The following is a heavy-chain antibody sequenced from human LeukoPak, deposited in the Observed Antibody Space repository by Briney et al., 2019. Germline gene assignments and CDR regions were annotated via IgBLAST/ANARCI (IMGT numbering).Heavy chain of an antibody. V-gene: IGHV3-13*01. CDR2: IGTAGDT. Sequence: GGSLRLSCAASGFTFSSYDMHWVRQATGKGLEWVSAIGTAGDTYYPGSVKGRFTISRENAKNSLYLQMNSLRAGDTAVYYCARAGGAAADLYYYYYGMDVWGQGTTVTVSS. J-gene: IGHJ6*02. CDR3: ARAGGAAADLYYYYYGMDV. D-gene: IGHD6-13*01. CDR1: GFTFSSYD.